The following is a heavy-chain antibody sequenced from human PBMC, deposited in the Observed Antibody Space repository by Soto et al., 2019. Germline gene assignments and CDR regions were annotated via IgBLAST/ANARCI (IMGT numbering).Heavy chain of an antibody. CDR1: GGSFSGYY. CDR3: ARAHIVATIVYYYYYYMDV. Sequence: SETLSLTCAVYGGSFSGYYWSWIRQPPGKGLEWIGEINHSGSTNYNPSLKSRVTISVDTSKNQFSLKLSSVTAADTAVYYCARAHIVATIVYYYYYYMDVWGKGTTVTVSS. D-gene: IGHD5-12*01. J-gene: IGHJ6*03. V-gene: IGHV4-34*01. CDR2: INHSGST.